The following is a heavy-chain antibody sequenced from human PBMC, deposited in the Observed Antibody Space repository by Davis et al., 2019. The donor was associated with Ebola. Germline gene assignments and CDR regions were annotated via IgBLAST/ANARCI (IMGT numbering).Heavy chain of an antibody. V-gene: IGHV3-23*01. J-gene: IGHJ4*02. D-gene: IGHD3-22*01. CDR2: TSGTGGFR. Sequence: PGGSLRLSCAASGFTFNSYAMSWVRQAPGKGLEWVSITSGTGGFRYYADSVKGRFTISRDNSKNTLYLQMNSLRVEDTAVYYCAKFSTYLDSTGYYLDYWGQGTLVTVSS. CDR1: GFTFNSYA. CDR3: AKFSTYLDSTGYYLDY.